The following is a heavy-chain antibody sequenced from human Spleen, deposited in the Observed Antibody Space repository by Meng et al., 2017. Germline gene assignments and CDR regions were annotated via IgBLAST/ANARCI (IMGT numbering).Heavy chain of an antibody. J-gene: IGHJ3*02. Sequence: SETLSLTCTVSGGSISSRNYYWGWIRQHPGKGLEWIGYIYYSGSTYYNPSLKSRVTISVDTSKNQFSLKLSSVTAADTAVYYCARDRVLHAFDIWGQGTMVTVSS. CDR2: IYYSGST. D-gene: IGHD2-15*01. CDR1: GGSISSRNYY. V-gene: IGHV4-31*03. CDR3: ARDRVLHAFDI.